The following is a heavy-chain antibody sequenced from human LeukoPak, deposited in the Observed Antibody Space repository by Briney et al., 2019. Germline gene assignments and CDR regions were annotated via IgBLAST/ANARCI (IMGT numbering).Heavy chain of an antibody. CDR2: IYYTGST. Sequence: SETLSLTCTVSRGSLSNYFRTWIRQPPGKGLEWIGYIYYTGSTNYNPSLKSRVTISVDTSKNQFSLKLSSVTAADTAVYYCARRSDYYDILNLWGQGTMVTVSS. CDR3: ARRSDYYDILNL. D-gene: IGHD3-22*01. J-gene: IGHJ3*01. V-gene: IGHV4-59*01. CDR1: RGSLSNYF.